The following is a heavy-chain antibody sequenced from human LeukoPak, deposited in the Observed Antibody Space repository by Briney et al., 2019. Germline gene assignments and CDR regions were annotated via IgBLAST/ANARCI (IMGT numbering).Heavy chain of an antibody. J-gene: IGHJ2*01. V-gene: IGHV3-11*04. D-gene: IGHD6-6*01. CDR3: ARRAIAARGTDINWYFDL. Sequence: GSLRLSCAASGFTFSDYYMSWIRQAPGKGLEWVSYISSSGSTIYYADSVKGRFTISRDNAKNSLYLQMNSLRAEDTAVYYCARRAIAARGTDINWYFDLWGRGTLVTVSS. CDR2: ISSSGSTI. CDR1: GFTFSDYY.